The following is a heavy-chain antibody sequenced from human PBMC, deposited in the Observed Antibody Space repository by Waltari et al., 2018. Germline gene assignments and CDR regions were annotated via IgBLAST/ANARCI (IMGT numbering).Heavy chain of an antibody. J-gene: IGHJ3*02. CDR2: VDPEDGET. CDR1: GYTFTDYY. CDR3: ATQYFDDAFDI. Sequence: ELQLVQSGAEVRKPGATVQISCMAAGYTFTDYYMHWVQQAPGKGLEWMGRVDPEDGETIYAEKFQGRVTITADTSTDTDYMELSSLRSEDTAVYYCATQYFDDAFDIWGQGTMVTVSS. V-gene: IGHV1-69-2*01.